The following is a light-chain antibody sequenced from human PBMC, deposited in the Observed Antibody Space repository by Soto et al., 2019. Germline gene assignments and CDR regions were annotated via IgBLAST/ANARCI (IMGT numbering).Light chain of an antibody. CDR3: QQYGSSPFT. CDR2: GAS. V-gene: IGKV3-20*01. Sequence: EIVLTQSPGTLSLSPGERATLSCRASQSVSSSYLAWYQQKPGQAPRLLIYGASSRATGIPDRFSGSGSGTDFPLTISRLEPEDFAVYYCQQYGSSPFTFGPGTKVYIK. J-gene: IGKJ3*01. CDR1: QSVSSSY.